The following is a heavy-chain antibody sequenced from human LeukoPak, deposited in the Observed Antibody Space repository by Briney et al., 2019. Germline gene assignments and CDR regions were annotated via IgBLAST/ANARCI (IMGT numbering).Heavy chain of an antibody. J-gene: IGHJ6*02. CDR2: ISSSSSYI. CDR1: GFTFSSYS. CDR3: ARATIFGVVMGPLYGMDV. D-gene: IGHD3-3*01. Sequence: PGGSLRLSCAASGFTFSSYSMNWVRQAPGKGLEWVSSISSSSSYIYYADSAKGRFTISRDNAKNSLYLQMNSLRAEDTAVYYCARATIFGVVMGPLYGMDVWGQGTTVTVSS. V-gene: IGHV3-21*01.